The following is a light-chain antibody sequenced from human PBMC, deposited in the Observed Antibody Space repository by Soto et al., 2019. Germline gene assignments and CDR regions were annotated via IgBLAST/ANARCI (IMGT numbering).Light chain of an antibody. CDR2: AAS. Sequence: DIQMTQSPSSLSASVGDRVTITCRASQGISNHLAWYQQNPGKVPKLLIYAASTLQSGVPSRFSGSGSGTDFTLTISSLQPEDVATYYCQKYNSAPWTFGQGTKVEIK. CDR1: QGISNH. CDR3: QKYNSAPWT. V-gene: IGKV1-27*01. J-gene: IGKJ1*01.